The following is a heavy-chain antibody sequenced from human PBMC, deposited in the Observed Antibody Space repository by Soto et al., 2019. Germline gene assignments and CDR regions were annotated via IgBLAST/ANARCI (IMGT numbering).Heavy chain of an antibody. J-gene: IGHJ4*02. D-gene: IGHD4-17*01. V-gene: IGHV4-61*01. CDR2: IFYSGST. CDR3: ARAYGYYFDY. Sequence: SETLSLTCTVSGGSISSGNYYWSWIRQPPGKGLEWIGCIFYSGSTNYSPSLRSRVTISVDTSKNQFSLELSSVTAADTAVYYCARAYGYYFDYWGQGTLVTVSS. CDR1: GGSISSGNYY.